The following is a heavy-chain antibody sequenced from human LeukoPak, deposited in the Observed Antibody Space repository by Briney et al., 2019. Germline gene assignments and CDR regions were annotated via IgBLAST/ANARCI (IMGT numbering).Heavy chain of an antibody. Sequence: GGSLRLSCAASGFTFSSYAMTWVRQAPGKGLEWVSGISASGVSTYYADSVKGHFTISRDNSKNTLYLQMNSLRAEDTAVYYCARVQITWSWAFDIWGQGTMVTVSS. J-gene: IGHJ3*02. D-gene: IGHD3-16*01. V-gene: IGHV3-23*01. CDR2: ISASGVST. CDR3: ARVQITWSWAFDI. CDR1: GFTFSSYA.